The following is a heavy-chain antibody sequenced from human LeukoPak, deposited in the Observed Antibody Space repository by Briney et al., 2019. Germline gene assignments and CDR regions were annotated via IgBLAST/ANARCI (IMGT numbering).Heavy chain of an antibody. CDR1: GGSISSGDYY. CDR3: ARVGGSSWYSGWFDP. J-gene: IGHJ5*02. CDR2: IYYSGST. V-gene: IGHV4-30-4*01. Sequence: PSQTLSLTCTVSGGSISSGDYYWSWIRQPPAKGLEWIGYIYYSGSTYYNPSLKSRVTISVDTSKNQFSLKLSSVTAADTAVYYCARVGGSSWYSGWFDPWGQGTLVTVSS. D-gene: IGHD6-13*01.